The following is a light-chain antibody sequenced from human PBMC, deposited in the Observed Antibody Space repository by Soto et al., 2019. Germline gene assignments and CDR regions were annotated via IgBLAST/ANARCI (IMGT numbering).Light chain of an antibody. CDR3: QQYGSSPPWT. J-gene: IGKJ1*01. CDR2: GAS. Sequence: EIVWTQSPGTMSLYPGERATLSCRASQSVSSSYLAWYQQNPGQAPRLLIYGASSRATGIPDMFSGSGSGTDFTLNISRLEPEDFAVYYCQQYGSSPPWTFGQGTKVDIK. V-gene: IGKV3-20*01. CDR1: QSVSSSY.